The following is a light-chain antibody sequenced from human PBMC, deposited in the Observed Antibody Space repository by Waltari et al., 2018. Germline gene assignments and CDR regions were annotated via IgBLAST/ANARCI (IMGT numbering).Light chain of an antibody. J-gene: IGKJ1*01. CDR1: QRVANY. CDR3: QKYVNLPAT. CDR2: HAS. V-gene: IGKV3-20*01. Sequence: SCKARQRVANYLACYQQKPGQAPRLLIYHASIRATGIPDRFSGSGYGTDFSLTISRLEPEDFAVYFCQKYVNLPATFGQGTTVEV.